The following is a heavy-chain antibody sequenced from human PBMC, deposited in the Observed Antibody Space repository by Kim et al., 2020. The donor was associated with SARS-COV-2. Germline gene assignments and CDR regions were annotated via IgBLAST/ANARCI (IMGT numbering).Heavy chain of an antibody. D-gene: IGHD5-18*01. CDR2: IYYSGST. Sequence: SETLSLTCTVSGGSISSSSYYWGWIRQPPGKGLEWIGSIYYSGSTYYNPSLKSRVTISVDTSKNQFSLKLSSVTAADTAVYYCARLKGGYSYGYLAVWGQGTLVTVSS. J-gene: IGHJ4*02. CDR3: ARLKGGYSYGYLAV. V-gene: IGHV4-39*01. CDR1: GGSISSSSYY.